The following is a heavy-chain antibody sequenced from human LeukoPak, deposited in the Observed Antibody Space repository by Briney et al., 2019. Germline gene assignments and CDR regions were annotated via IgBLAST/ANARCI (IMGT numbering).Heavy chain of an antibody. CDR2: MNPNSGNT. CDR3: ARGGNYYDSSVNNTKGNYFDY. CDR1: GYTFTSYD. J-gene: IGHJ4*02. D-gene: IGHD3-22*01. V-gene: IGHV1-8*01. Sequence: ASVKVSCKASGYTFTSYDINWVRQATGQGLELMGWMNPNSGNTGYAQKFQGRVTMTRNTSISTAYMELSSLRSEDTAVYYCARGGNYYDSSVNNTKGNYFDYWGQGTLVTVSS.